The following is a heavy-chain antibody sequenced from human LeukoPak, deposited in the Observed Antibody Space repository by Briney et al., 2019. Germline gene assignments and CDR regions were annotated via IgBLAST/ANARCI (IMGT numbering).Heavy chain of an antibody. CDR2: IYYSGST. Sequence: SQTLSLTCTVSGGSISSGDYYWSWIRQPPGKGLEWIGYIYYSGSTYYNPSLKSRVTISVDTSKNQFSLKLSSVTAADTAVYYCAREMITFGGVILDWGQGTLVTVSS. V-gene: IGHV4-30-4*01. CDR3: AREMITFGGVILD. J-gene: IGHJ4*02. CDR1: GGSISSGDYY. D-gene: IGHD3-16*01.